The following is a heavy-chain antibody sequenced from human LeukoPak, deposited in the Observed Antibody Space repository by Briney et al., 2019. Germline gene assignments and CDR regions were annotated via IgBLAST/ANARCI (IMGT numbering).Heavy chain of an antibody. D-gene: IGHD3-22*01. CDR1: GITLSNYG. CDR3: AKRGVVIRVILVGFHKEAYYFDS. V-gene: IGHV3-23*01. Sequence: GGSLRLSCVVSGITLSNYGMSWVRQAPGQGLEWVAGISGSGGSTNYADSVKGRFTISRDNPKNTLYLQMNSLRPEDTAVYFCAKRGVVIRVILVGFHKEAYYFDSWGQGALVTVSS. J-gene: IGHJ4*02. CDR2: ISGSGGST.